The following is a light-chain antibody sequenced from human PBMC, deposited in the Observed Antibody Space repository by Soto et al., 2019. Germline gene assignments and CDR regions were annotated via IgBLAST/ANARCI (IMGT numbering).Light chain of an antibody. CDR2: GAS. CDR1: QSVSSN. CDR3: QHYNNWPPWT. Sequence: EIVLTQSPGTLSLSPGERATLSCRARQSVSSNLAWYQQKPGQAPRLLIYGASIRATGIPARFSGSGSGTEFTLTISSLQSEDFAVYYCQHYNNWPPWTFGQGTKVDIK. J-gene: IGKJ1*01. V-gene: IGKV3-15*01.